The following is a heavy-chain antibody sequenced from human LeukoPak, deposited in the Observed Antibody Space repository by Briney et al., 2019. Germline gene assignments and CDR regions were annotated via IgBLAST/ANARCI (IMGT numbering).Heavy chain of an antibody. J-gene: IGHJ5*02. CDR3: ARHLHNQPSPSFDP. V-gene: IGHV4-4*09. D-gene: IGHD1-1*01. CDR1: GGSVTTYY. Sequence: SETLSLTCSVSGGSVTTYYWSRIRQPPGKGLEWIGYIYTSGGTNHNPPLKSRVTISVDTSKNQSSLKLTSVTAADTAVYYCARHLHNQPSPSFDPWGQGTLVTVSS. CDR2: IYTSGGT.